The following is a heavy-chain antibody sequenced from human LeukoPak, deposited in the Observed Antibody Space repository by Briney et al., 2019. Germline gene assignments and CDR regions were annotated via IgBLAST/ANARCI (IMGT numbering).Heavy chain of an antibody. V-gene: IGHV3-33*01. CDR3: ARGLEVVGATTFDY. J-gene: IGHJ4*02. D-gene: IGHD1-26*01. Sequence: GSSLRLSCAASGFTFSSYGMHWVRQAPGKGLEWVAVIWYDGSNKYYADSVKGRFTISRDNSKNTLYLQMNSLRAEDAAVYYCARGLEVVGATTFDYWGQGTLVTVSS. CDR1: GFTFSSYG. CDR2: IWYDGSNK.